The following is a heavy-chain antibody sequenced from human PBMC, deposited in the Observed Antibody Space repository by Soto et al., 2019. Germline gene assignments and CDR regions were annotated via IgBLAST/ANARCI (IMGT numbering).Heavy chain of an antibody. J-gene: IGHJ3*01. CDR2: IYYSGNT. CDR3: ARGDVLTGYYHDSFDL. D-gene: IGHD3-9*01. V-gene: IGHV4-61*01. Sequence: SETLSLTCTVSGASISIGSLYWSWIRQPPGKGLEWIGSIYYSGNTHYNPSLKSRVTISVDTAKNQFSLRVTSVTAAETAVYYGARGDVLTGYYHDSFDLWGLGTMVTVSS. CDR1: GASISIGSLY.